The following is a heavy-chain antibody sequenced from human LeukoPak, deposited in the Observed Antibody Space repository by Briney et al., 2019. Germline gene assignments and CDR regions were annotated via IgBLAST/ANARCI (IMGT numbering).Heavy chain of an antibody. D-gene: IGHD4-17*01. Sequence: GGSLRLSCAASGFTVSSNYMGWVRQAPGKGLEWVSVIYSGGSTYYADSVKGRFTISRDNSKNTLYLQMNSLRAEDTAVYYYARAPSYGDYTFDYWGQGTLVTVSS. CDR3: ARAPSYGDYTFDY. J-gene: IGHJ4*02. V-gene: IGHV3-53*01. CDR1: GFTVSSNY. CDR2: IYSGGST.